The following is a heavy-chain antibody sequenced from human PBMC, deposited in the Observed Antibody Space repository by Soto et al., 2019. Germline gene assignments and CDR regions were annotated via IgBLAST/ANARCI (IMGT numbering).Heavy chain of an antibody. J-gene: IGHJ4*02. Sequence: QVQLVESGGGVVQPGRSLRLSCAASGFTFSSYGMHWVRQAPGKGLEWVAVISYDGSNKYYADSVKGRFTISRDNSKNTLYLQMNSLRAEDTAVYYCANAGGAGDYGYVSRGDYWGQGTLVTVSS. V-gene: IGHV3-30*18. CDR1: GFTFSSYG. CDR3: ANAGGAGDYGYVSRGDY. CDR2: ISYDGSNK. D-gene: IGHD3-16*01.